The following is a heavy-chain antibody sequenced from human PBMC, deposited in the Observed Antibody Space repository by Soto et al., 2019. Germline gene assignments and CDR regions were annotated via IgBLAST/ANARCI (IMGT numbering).Heavy chain of an antibody. CDR2: TYSGGST. CDR1: GLTASSNY. D-gene: IGHD3-22*01. CDR3: ARWAYYDSGGHDY. J-gene: IGHJ4*02. V-gene: IGHV3-66*01. Sequence: PGESLRLFCEASGLTASSNYMSWVRQAPGKGLEWISVTYSGGSTFYADSVKGRFTISRDNSKNTLYLQMNSLRAEDTAVYYCARWAYYDSGGHDYWGQGT.